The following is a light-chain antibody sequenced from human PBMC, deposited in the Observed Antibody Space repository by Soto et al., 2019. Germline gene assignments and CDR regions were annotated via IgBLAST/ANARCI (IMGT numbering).Light chain of an antibody. CDR2: DSD. Sequence: QSVLTQPPSVSAAPGQTVTISCSGISSNIGTNHVSWYQQFPEAAPKLLIHDSDKRPSDIPDRFSGSKSATSATLGITGLQTGDEADYYCGTWDGSLRAVVFGGGTKLTVL. V-gene: IGLV1-51*01. J-gene: IGLJ2*01. CDR1: SSNIGTNH. CDR3: GTWDGSLRAVV.